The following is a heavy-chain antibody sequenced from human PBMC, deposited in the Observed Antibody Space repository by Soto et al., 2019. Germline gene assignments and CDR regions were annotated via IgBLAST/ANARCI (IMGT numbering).Heavy chain of an antibody. D-gene: IGHD6-6*01. CDR3: ARSIAARPNGMYYGMDV. CDR2: ISAYNGNT. V-gene: IGHV1-18*01. J-gene: IGHJ6*02. Sequence: ASVKVSCKASGYTFTSYGISWVRQAPGQGLEWMGWISAYNGNTNYAQELQGRVTMTTDTSTSTAYMELRSLRSDDTAVYYCARSIAARPNGMYYGMDVWGQGTTVTVSS. CDR1: GYTFTSYG.